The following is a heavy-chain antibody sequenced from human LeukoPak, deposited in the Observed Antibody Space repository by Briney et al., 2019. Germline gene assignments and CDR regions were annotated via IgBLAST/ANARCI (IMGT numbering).Heavy chain of an antibody. Sequence: SETLSLTCTVSGGSISSHYWSWIWQPPGKGLEWIGYIYYSGSTNYNPSLKSRVTISVDTSKNQLSLKLSSVTAADTAVYYCARDGGNRLGYYYCYYMDVWGKGTTVTVSS. V-gene: IGHV4-59*11. D-gene: IGHD2/OR15-2a*01. J-gene: IGHJ6*03. CDR3: ARDGGNRLGYYYCYYMDV. CDR2: IYYSGST. CDR1: GGSISSHY.